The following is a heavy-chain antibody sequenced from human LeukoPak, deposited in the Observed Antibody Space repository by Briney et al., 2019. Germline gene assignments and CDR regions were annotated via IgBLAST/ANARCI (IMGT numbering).Heavy chain of an antibody. Sequence: ASVKVSCKASGYTFTSYYMHWVRQAPGQGLEWMGWISAYNGNTNYAQKLQGRVTMTTDTSTSTAYMELRSLRSDDTAVYYCAREFYCSGGSCLLSYYYGMDVWGQGTTVTVSS. CDR1: GYTFTSYY. D-gene: IGHD2-15*01. J-gene: IGHJ6*02. CDR2: ISAYNGNT. CDR3: AREFYCSGGSCLLSYYYGMDV. V-gene: IGHV1-18*04.